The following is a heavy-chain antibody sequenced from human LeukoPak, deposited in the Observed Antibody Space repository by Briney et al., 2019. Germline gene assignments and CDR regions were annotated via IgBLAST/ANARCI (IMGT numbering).Heavy chain of an antibody. J-gene: IGHJ3*02. CDR1: GGSISSYY. CDR3: ARRRVLRPDGAFDI. CDR2: IYTSGST. Sequence: PSETLSLTCTVSGGSISSYYWSWIRQPAGKGLEWIGRIYTSGSTNYNPSLKSRVTMSVDTSKNQFSLKLSSVTAADTAVYYCARRRVLRPDGAFDIWGQGTMVTVSS. V-gene: IGHV4-4*07. D-gene: IGHD2-2*01.